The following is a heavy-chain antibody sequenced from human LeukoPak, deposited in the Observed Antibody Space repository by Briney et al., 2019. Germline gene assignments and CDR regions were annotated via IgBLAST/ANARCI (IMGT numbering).Heavy chain of an antibody. CDR3: DRGTITMIPGT. D-gene: IGHD3-22*01. Sequence: SETLSLTCTVSGGSISFYYWSWIRQPPGKGLERIGYIYYSGSTYYNPSLKSRGTISVDTSKNQFSLKLSSVTAADTAVYYCDRGTITMIPGTWGHGNLVTVSS. V-gene: IGHV4-59*12. J-gene: IGHJ5*01. CDR1: GGSISFYY. CDR2: IYYSGST.